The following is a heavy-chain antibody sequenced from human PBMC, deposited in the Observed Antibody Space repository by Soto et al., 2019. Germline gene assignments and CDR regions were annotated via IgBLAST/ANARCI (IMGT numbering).Heavy chain of an antibody. CDR2: IIPIFGTA. Sequence: ASVNGSCKASGGSFSSYAIGWVRQAPGQGLEWMGGIIPIFGTANYAQKFQGRVTITADESTSTAYMELSSLRSEDTAVYYCARDRDSSGYYFIGRFDYWGQGTLVTVSS. CDR1: GGSFSSYA. V-gene: IGHV1-69*13. D-gene: IGHD3-22*01. CDR3: ARDRDSSGYYFIGRFDY. J-gene: IGHJ4*02.